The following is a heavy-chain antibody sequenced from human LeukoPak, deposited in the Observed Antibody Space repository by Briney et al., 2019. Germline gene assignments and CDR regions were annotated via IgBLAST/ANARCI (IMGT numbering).Heavy chain of an antibody. CDR1: GFTFDDYA. CDR2: ISWNSGSI. J-gene: IGHJ5*02. V-gene: IGHV3-9*01. Sequence: PGGSLRLSCAASGFTFDDYAMHWVRHAPGKGLEWVSGISWNSGSIGYADSVKGRFTISRDNAKNSLYLQMNSLRAEDTALYYCAKDKGETWGQGTLVTVSS. CDR3: AKDKGET.